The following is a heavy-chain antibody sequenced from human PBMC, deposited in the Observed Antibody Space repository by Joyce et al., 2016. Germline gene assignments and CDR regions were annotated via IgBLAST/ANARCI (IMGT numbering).Heavy chain of an antibody. CDR3: AGGSMVRLPWYMDV. J-gene: IGHJ6*03. V-gene: IGHV3-53*01. CDR1: EFTVSTKY. CDR2: IDSGGYT. D-gene: IGHD3-10*01. Sequence: EMQLVESGGGLIPPGGSLRLSCAASEFTVSTKYLYWIRQAPGKGLEWVSVIDSGGYTASADAVKGRFTLSRDNSRNTLYLQMNSLRVEDTAVYYCAGGSMVRLPWYMDVWGKGTTVIVSS.